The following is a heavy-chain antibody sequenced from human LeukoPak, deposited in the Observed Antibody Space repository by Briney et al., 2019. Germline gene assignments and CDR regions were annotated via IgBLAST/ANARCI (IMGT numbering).Heavy chain of an antibody. V-gene: IGHV1-18*01. D-gene: IGHD3-22*01. J-gene: IGHJ6*03. CDR2: ISAYNGNT. CDR3: ARLRPERITMIVVVPDYYMDV. CDR1: GYTFTSYG. Sequence: GASVKVSCKASGYTFTSYGISWVRQAPGQGLEWMGWISAYNGNTNYAQKLQGRVTMTTDTSTSTAYMELRSLRSDDTAVYYCARLRPERITMIVVVPDYYMDVWGKGTTVTISS.